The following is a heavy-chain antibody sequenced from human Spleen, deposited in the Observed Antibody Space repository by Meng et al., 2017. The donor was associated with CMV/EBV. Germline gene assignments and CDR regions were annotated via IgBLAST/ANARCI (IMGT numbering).Heavy chain of an antibody. D-gene: IGHD3-10*01. Sequence: QVQLVQSGAEGKKPGASVKVSCRTSGYLFTSYDINWVRQATGQGLEWMGWMNPNSGQTGYAKKFQGRVSFTRNTSMRTAYMELSSLRSEDTAVYFCARTQSYYGSGTYNWFDPWGQGTLVTVSS. CDR1: GYLFTSYD. V-gene: IGHV1-8*01. J-gene: IGHJ5*02. CDR3: ARTQSYYGSGTYNWFDP. CDR2: MNPNSGQT.